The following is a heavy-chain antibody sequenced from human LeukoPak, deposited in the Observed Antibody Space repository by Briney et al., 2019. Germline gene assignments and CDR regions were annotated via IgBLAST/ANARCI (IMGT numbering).Heavy chain of an antibody. CDR3: ASLDVHYYDSRGYYYLGY. CDR2: INHSGST. Sequence: PSETLSLTCAVYGGSFSGYYWSWIRQPPGKGLEWIGEINHSGSTNYNPSLKSRVTISVDTSKNQFSLKLSSVTAADTAVYYCASLDVHYYDSRGYYYLGYWGQGTLVTVSS. CDR1: GGSFSGYY. J-gene: IGHJ4*02. D-gene: IGHD3-22*01. V-gene: IGHV4-34*01.